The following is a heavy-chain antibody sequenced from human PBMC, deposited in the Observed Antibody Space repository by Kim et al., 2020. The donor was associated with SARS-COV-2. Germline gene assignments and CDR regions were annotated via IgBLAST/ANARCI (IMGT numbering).Heavy chain of an antibody. V-gene: IGHV4-59*08. CDR1: GTSITSYY. J-gene: IGHJ5*02. CDR2: ISSSGST. Sequence: SETLSLTCTVSGTSITSYYWSWIRQPPGKGLEWIGYISSSGSTNYNPSLKSRFTISLDTSKNQFSLSLTSVTAADTAVYYCARHNGKKVDGSSWYSWLDP. D-gene: IGHD6-13*01. CDR3: ARHNGKKVDGSSWYSWLDP.